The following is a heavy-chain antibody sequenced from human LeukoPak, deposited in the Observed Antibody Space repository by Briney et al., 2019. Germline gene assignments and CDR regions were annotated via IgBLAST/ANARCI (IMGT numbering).Heavy chain of an antibody. CDR1: GFTVSSNY. V-gene: IGHV3-53*01. D-gene: IGHD5-18*01. CDR3: ASGKETSMAQGY. J-gene: IGHJ4*02. Sequence: PGGSLRLSCAVSGFTVSSNYMTWVRQAPGKGLEWVSVIYSGGSIYCADSVKGRFTISRDISKNTVDLQLNSLRAEDTAVYYCASGKETSMAQGYWGQGTLVIVSS. CDR2: IYSGGSI.